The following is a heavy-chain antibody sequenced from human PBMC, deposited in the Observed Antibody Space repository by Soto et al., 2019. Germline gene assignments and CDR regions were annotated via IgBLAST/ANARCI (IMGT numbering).Heavy chain of an antibody. CDR2: IQSDGSKK. D-gene: IGHD1-26*01. CDR1: GFIFTTYG. CDR3: GRDLQVGVIYFDP. V-gene: IGHV3-33*05. J-gene: IGHJ5*02. Sequence: QVQVVESVGGVVQPGRSLTLSCVTSGFIFTTYGMHWVRQAPGKGLEWVAAIQSDGSKKYYADCLKGRFTISRDDSKNTLYLQMNSLRAEDTAQYYCGRDLQVGVIYFDPWGQGTLVTVSS.